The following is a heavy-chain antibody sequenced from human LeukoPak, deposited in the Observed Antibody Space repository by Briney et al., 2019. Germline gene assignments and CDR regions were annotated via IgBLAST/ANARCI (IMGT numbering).Heavy chain of an antibody. D-gene: IGHD3-10*01. V-gene: IGHV3-23*01. CDR3: AKLLWFGELLYPFDY. CDR2: ISGSGGST. Sequence: GGSLRLSCAASGFTFSTYAMSWVRQAPGKGLEWVSAISGSGGSTYYADSVKGRFTISRGNSKNTLYLQMNSLRAEDAAVYYCAKLLWFGELLYPFDYWGQGTLVTVSS. J-gene: IGHJ4*02. CDR1: GFTFSTYA.